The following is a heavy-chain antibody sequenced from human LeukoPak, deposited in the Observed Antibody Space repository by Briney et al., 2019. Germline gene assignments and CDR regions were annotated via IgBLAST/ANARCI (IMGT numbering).Heavy chain of an antibody. J-gene: IGHJ6*03. D-gene: IGHD3-3*01. CDR2: VYHSGST. V-gene: IGHV4-4*02. CDR1: GGSISSHNW. CDR3: ARDQLRFLEWPRGYMDV. Sequence: SETLSLTCSVSGGSISSHNWWSWVRQPPGKGLEWIGEVYHSGSTNYNPSLKSRVTISVDKSKNQFSLKLSSVTAADTAVYYCARDQLRFLEWPRGYMDVWGKGTTVTVSS.